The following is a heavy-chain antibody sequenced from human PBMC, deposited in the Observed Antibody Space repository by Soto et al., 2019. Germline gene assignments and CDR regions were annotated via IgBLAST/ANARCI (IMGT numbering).Heavy chain of an antibody. CDR1: GFIFSRYG. CDR3: AKDLGSGKPYYYYAMDV. CDR2: ISYDGRNK. Sequence: QVQLVASGGGVVQPGRSLRLSCAASGFIFSRYGMHWVRQAPGKGLEWVAVISYDGRNKYYAESVKGRFIISRDKAENTLYLQMNSLRAEDTAVYYCAKDLGSGKPYYYYAMDVW. V-gene: IGHV3-30*18. J-gene: IGHJ6*01. D-gene: IGHD3-10*01.